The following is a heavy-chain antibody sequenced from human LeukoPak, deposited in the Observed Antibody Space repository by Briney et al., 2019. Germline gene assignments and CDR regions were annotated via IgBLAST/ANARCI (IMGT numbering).Heavy chain of an antibody. V-gene: IGHV1-2*02. D-gene: IGHD6-19*01. J-gene: IGHJ3*02. Sequence: ASVKVSCKTSGYRFSGYYVHWVRQAPGQGLEWIGWINPNSGATNFALKFQGRVTVTRDTSISTAYMELSRLISDDTAVYYCASGLSSSGLDIWGQGTMVTVSS. CDR3: ASGLSSSGLDI. CDR1: GYRFSGYY. CDR2: INPNSGAT.